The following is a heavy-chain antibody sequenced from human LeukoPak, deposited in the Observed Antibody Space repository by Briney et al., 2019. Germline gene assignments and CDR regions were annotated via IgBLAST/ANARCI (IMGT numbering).Heavy chain of an antibody. CDR2: INPNSGGT. J-gene: IGHJ5*02. CDR1: GYTFTGYY. Sequence: ASAKVSCKASGYTFTGYYMHWVRQAPGQGPEWMGWINPNSGGTNYAQKFQGRVTMTRDTSISTAYMELSRLRSDDTAVYYCARGRPYYDILTGYHDSYNWFDPWGQGTLVTVSS. V-gene: IGHV1-2*02. D-gene: IGHD3-9*01. CDR3: ARGRPYYDILTGYHDSYNWFDP.